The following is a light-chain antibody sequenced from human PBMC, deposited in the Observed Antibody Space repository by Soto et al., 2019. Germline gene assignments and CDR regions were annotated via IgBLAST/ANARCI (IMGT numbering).Light chain of an antibody. CDR3: CSYVGTDTYS. Sequence: QSALTQPRSVSGSPGQSVTISCTGTSSDVGGYNYVSWYQQHPGKAPELMIYDVTKRPSGVPDRFSGSKSGSTASLTISGLQAEDEADYYCCSYVGTDTYSFGTGTNLTVL. J-gene: IGLJ1*01. V-gene: IGLV2-11*01. CDR1: SSDVGGYNY. CDR2: DVT.